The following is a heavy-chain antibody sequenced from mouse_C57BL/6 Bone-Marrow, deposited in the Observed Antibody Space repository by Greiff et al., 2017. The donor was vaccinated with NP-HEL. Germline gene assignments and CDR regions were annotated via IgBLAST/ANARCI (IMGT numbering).Heavy chain of an antibody. Sequence: EVQLVESGGGLVQPGGSLKLSCAASGFTFSDYYMYWVRQTPEKRLEWVAYISTGGGSTYYPDTVKGRFTISRDNAKNTLYLQMSRLKSEETAMYYCARRYDYGDAMDYWGQGTSVTVSS. CDR1: GFTFSDYY. J-gene: IGHJ4*01. CDR2: ISTGGGST. D-gene: IGHD2-4*01. V-gene: IGHV5-12*01. CDR3: ARRYDYGDAMDY.